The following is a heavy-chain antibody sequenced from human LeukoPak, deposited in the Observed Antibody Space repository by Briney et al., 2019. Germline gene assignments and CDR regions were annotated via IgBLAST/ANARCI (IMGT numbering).Heavy chain of an antibody. J-gene: IGHJ3*02. CDR2: INPNGGGT. CDR3: ARPLKAMWFGEQAFDI. V-gene: IGHV1-2*02. D-gene: IGHD3-10*01. CDR1: GYTFTEFY. Sequence: ASVKVSFKASGYTFTEFYIHWVRQAPGQGLEWMGWINPNGGGTNYAQKFQGRVTMTRDTSISTAYMELSRLRSDDTAVYYCARPLKAMWFGEQAFDIWGQGTMVTVSS.